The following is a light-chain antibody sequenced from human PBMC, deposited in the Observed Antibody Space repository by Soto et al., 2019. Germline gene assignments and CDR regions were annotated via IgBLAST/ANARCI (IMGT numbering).Light chain of an antibody. CDR2: AAS. Sequence: AIRMTQSPSSFSASTGDRVTITCRASQGISSYLAWYQQKPGKAPKLLIYAASTLQSGVPSRFNGSGSGTDLTLTISCLQSEDFATYYCQHYYSYPFTFGPGTKVDIK. V-gene: IGKV1-8*01. CDR1: QGISSY. CDR3: QHYYSYPFT. J-gene: IGKJ3*01.